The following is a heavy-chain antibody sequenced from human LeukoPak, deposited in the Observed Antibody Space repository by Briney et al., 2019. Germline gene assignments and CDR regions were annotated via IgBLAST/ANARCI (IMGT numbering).Heavy chain of an antibody. D-gene: IGHD6-6*01. J-gene: IGHJ4*02. CDR3: ARALDATITPRPGGANFDY. CDR1: GFTFSSYA. V-gene: IGHV3-30-3*01. CDR2: ISYDGSNK. Sequence: GGSLRLSCAASGFTFSSYAMHWVRQAPGKGLEWVAVISYDGSNKYYADSVKGRFTISRDNSKNTLYLQMNSLRAEDTAVYYCARALDATITPRPGGANFDYWGQGTLVTVSS.